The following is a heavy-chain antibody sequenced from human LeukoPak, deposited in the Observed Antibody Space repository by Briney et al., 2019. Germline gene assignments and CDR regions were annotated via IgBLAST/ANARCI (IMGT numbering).Heavy chain of an antibody. J-gene: IGHJ4*02. D-gene: IGHD3-10*01. CDR3: ARGVYGSGSSFDY. V-gene: IGHV3-66*01. Sequence: GGSLRLSCAASGFTVSSNYMSWVRQAPGKGVEWVSVIYSSGSTYYADSVKGRFTISRDNSKNTLYLHMNSLRAEDTAVYYCARGVYGSGSSFDYWGQGTLVTVSS. CDR1: GFTVSSNY. CDR2: IYSSGST.